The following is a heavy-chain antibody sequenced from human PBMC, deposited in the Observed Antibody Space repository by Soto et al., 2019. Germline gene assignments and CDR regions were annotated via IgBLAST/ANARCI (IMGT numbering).Heavy chain of an antibody. V-gene: IGHV3-30*18. CDR1: GFTFSHYA. Sequence: QVQLVESGGGVVQPGRSLRLSCAASGFTFSHYAMHWVRHAPGKGLEWVALMSYDGSNEYYADAVKGRFTISRDNSKNTLYLQMNSLRAEDTAVYYCAKDGSHNFDYWAQGTLVTVSS. CDR3: AKDGSHNFDY. CDR2: MSYDGSNE. J-gene: IGHJ4*02. D-gene: IGHD1-26*01.